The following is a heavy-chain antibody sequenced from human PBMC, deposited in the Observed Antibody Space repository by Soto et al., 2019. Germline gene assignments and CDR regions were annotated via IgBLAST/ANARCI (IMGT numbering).Heavy chain of an antibody. V-gene: IGHV3-30*18. CDR3: AKDRLRGGFLTTATTNGMDV. Sequence: QVQLVESGGGVVQPGRSLRLSCAASGFTFSSYGMHWVRQAPGKGLEWVALISYDGSNKYYVDSVKGRFTISRDNSKNTLFLQMNGLRAGDTAVYYCAKDRLRGGFLTTATTNGMDVWGQGTTVTVSS. CDR2: ISYDGSNK. J-gene: IGHJ6*02. D-gene: IGHD1-26*01. CDR1: GFTFSSYG.